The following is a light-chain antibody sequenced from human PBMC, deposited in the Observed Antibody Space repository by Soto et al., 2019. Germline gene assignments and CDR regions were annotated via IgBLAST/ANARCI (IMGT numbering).Light chain of an antibody. Sequence: DIQMTQSPSALSASVGDRVTITSRASQSISSWLAWYQQKPGKAPKSLIYKASSLESGVPSRFSGSGSGTEFTLTISSLQPDDFATYYCQQYLSYPITFGHGTRLEIK. CDR2: KAS. CDR3: QQYLSYPIT. V-gene: IGKV1-5*03. CDR1: QSISSW. J-gene: IGKJ5*01.